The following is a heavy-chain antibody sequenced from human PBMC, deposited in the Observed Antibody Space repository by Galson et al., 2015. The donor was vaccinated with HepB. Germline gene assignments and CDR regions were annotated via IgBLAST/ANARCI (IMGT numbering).Heavy chain of an antibody. Sequence: SLRLSCAASGIAFRDYGMSWVRQSPERGLEWVSTVDAIGTKTHYADSVRGRFTISRDNSRHTVSLQMNSLRVEDTAIYYCAKDCCGDSFFDYWGHGTLVIVS. J-gene: IGHJ4*01. V-gene: IGHV3-23*05. CDR3: AKDCCGDSFFDY. CDR2: VDAIGTKT. D-gene: IGHD4-23*01. CDR1: GIAFRDYG.